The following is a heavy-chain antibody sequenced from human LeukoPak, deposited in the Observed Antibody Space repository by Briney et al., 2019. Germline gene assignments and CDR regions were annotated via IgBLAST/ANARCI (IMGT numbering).Heavy chain of an antibody. Sequence: SQTLSLTCAISGDSVSSNSAAWNWIRQSPSRGLEWLGRTYYRSKWCNDYAVSVKSRITINPDTSKNQFSLHLNSVTPEDTAVYFCARVSTATYYFDYWGQGTLVTVSS. CDR1: GDSVSSNSAA. V-gene: IGHV6-1*01. CDR3: ARVSTATYYFDY. CDR2: TYYRSKWCN. J-gene: IGHJ4*02. D-gene: IGHD2-21*02.